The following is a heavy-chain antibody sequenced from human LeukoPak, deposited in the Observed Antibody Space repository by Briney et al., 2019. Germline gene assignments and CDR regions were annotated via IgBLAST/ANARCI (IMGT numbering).Heavy chain of an antibody. J-gene: IGHJ4*02. Sequence: PGGSLRLSCAASGFTFSSYSMNWVRQAPGKGLEWVSYISSSSSTIYYADSVKGRSTISRDNAKNSLYLQMNSLRDEDTAVYYCASSSWEVYYGSGSFDYWGQGTLVTVSS. CDR2: ISSSSSTI. CDR3: ASSSWEVYYGSGSFDY. V-gene: IGHV3-48*02. CDR1: GFTFSSYS. D-gene: IGHD3-10*01.